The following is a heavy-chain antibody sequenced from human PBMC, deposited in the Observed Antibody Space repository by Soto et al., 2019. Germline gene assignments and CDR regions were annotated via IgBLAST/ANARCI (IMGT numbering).Heavy chain of an antibody. J-gene: IGHJ5*02. CDR2: ISAYNGNT. CDR3: ARSYSSGWYSGGWFDP. V-gene: IGHV1-18*01. D-gene: IGHD6-19*01. Sequence: QVHLVQSGPEVKKPGASVKVSCKASGFTFTSYAITWVRQAPGQGLEWMGWISAYNGNTNYAQNFRGRVTMTTDTSTSTAYMELGSLTSDDTAVYYCARSYSSGWYSGGWFDPWGQGTLVTVSS. CDR1: GFTFTSYA.